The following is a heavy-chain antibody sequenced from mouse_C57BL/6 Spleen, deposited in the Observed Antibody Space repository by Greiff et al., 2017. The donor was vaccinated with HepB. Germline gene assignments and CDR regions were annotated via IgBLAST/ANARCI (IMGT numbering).Heavy chain of an antibody. J-gene: IGHJ4*01. Sequence: VQLQQSGPGLVKPSQSLSLTCSVTGYSITSGYYWNWIRQFPGNKLEWMGYISYDGSNNYNPSLKNRISITRDTSKNQFFLKLNSVTTEDTATYYCARDPATVVAPYAMDYWGQGTSVTVSS. CDR3: ARDPATVVAPYAMDY. V-gene: IGHV3-6*01. CDR1: GYSITSGYY. D-gene: IGHD1-1*01. CDR2: ISYDGSN.